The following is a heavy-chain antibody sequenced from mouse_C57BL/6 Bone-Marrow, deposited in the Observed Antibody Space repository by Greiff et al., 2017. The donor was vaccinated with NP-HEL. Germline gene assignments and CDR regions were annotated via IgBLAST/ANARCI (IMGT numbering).Heavy chain of an antibody. CDR2: IWWDDDK. CDR1: GFSLSTFGMG. CDR3: APSYDGYYVLYFDY. Sequence: QVTLKVSGPGILQPSQTLSLTCSFSGFSLSTFGMGVGWIRQPSGKGLEWLAHIWWDDDKYYNPALKSRLTISTDTSKNQVFLKIANVDTADTATYYCAPSYDGYYVLYFDYWGQGTTLTVSS. V-gene: IGHV8-8*01. D-gene: IGHD2-3*01. J-gene: IGHJ2*01.